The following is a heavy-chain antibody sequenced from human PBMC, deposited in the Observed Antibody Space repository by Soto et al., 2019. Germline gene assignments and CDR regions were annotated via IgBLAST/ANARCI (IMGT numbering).Heavy chain of an antibody. J-gene: IGHJ6*02. D-gene: IGHD3-9*01. CDR3: AIAPQTDWFYYSYGMDD. V-gene: IGHV3-23*01. CDR2: ITGSGGST. CDR1: GFIFSSYA. Sequence: GGSLRLSCAVSGFIFSSYAMSWVRQAPGKGLEWVSGITGSGGSTYYADSVKGRFAISRDNSKNTLYLQINSLRAEDTAVYYCAIAPQTDWFYYSYGMDDWGPGTTVTVYS.